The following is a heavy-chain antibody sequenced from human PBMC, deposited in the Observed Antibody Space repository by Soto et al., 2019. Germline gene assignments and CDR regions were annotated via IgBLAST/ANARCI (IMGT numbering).Heavy chain of an antibody. V-gene: IGHV3-33*01. D-gene: IGHD2-8*02. CDR3: ARDAGYCTGGSCYTYYFDF. Sequence: QVHLVESGGGVVQPGRSLRLSCAASGFTFTNYGMHWVRQAAGKGLEWVALIWYDGSNKYYADSLKGRFTISRDNSKNTLYLQMNSLRAEDTAVYYCARDAGYCTGGSCYTYYFDFWGQGTLVTVSS. J-gene: IGHJ4*02. CDR2: IWYDGSNK. CDR1: GFTFTNYG.